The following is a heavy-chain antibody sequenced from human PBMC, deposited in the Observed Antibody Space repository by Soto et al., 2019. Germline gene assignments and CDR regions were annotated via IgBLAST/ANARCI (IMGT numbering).Heavy chain of an antibody. D-gene: IGHD3-10*01. CDR2: IWYDGSNK. J-gene: IGHJ6*02. Sequence: GGSLRLSCAASGFTFSSYGMHWVRQAPGKGLEWVAVIWYDGSNKYYADSVKGRFTISRDNSKNTLYLQMNSLRAEDTAVYYCARVRITMVRGVISYYYGMDVWGQGTTVTVSS. V-gene: IGHV3-33*01. CDR3: ARVRITMVRGVISYYYGMDV. CDR1: GFTFSSYG.